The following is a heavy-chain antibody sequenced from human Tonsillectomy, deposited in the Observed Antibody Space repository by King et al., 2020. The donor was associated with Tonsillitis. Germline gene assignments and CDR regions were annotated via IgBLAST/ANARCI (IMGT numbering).Heavy chain of an antibody. V-gene: IGHV5-10-1*03. D-gene: IGHD3-10*01. Sequence: VQLVESGAEVKKPGESLRISCKGSGYSFTNYWINWVRQMPGKGLEWMGRIDPSDSYTNYSPSFQGHVTISADKSVTAAYLQWSSLKASDTALYYCARHSPPYYGWGTKDNDYWGQGTLVTVSS. CDR1: GYSFTNYW. J-gene: IGHJ4*02. CDR2: IDPSDSYT. CDR3: ARHSPPYYGWGTKDNDY.